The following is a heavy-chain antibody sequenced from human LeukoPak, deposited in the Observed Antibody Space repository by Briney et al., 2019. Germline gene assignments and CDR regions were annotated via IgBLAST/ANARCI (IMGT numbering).Heavy chain of an antibody. CDR2: INHSGST. V-gene: IGHV4-34*01. CDR3: ATGRRDGYKYYYYYYMDV. J-gene: IGHJ6*03. Sequence: SETLSLTCAVYGGSFSGYHWSWIRQPPGKGLEWIGEINHSGSTNYNPSLKSRVTISVDTSKNQLSPKLSSVTAADTAVYYCATGRRDGYKYYYYYYMDVWGKGTTVTVSS. D-gene: IGHD5-24*01. CDR1: GGSFSGYH.